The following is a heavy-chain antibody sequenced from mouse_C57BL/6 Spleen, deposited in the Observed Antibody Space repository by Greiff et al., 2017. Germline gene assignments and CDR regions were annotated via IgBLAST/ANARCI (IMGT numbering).Heavy chain of an antibody. D-gene: IGHD1-1*01. Sequence: VQLQQPGAELVKPGASVKMSCKASGYTFTSYWITWVKQRPGQGLEWIGDIYPGSGSTNYNEKFKSKATLTVDTSSSTAYMQLSSLTSEDSAVYYCARKNYGSSHFAYWGQGTLVTVSA. J-gene: IGHJ3*01. CDR1: GYTFTSYW. V-gene: IGHV1-55*01. CDR2: IYPGSGST. CDR3: ARKNYGSSHFAY.